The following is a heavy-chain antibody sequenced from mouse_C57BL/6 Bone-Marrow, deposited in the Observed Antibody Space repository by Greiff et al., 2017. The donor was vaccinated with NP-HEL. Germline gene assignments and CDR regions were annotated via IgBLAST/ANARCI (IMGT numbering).Heavy chain of an antibody. CDR3: TTGATVVLDY. D-gene: IGHD1-1*01. CDR2: IDPENGDT. Sequence: EVQLQQSGAELVRPGASVKLSCTASGFNIKDDYMHWVKQRPEQGLEWIGWIDPENGDTEYASKFQGKATITADTSSNTAYLQHSSLTSEDTAVYYCTTGATVVLDYWGQGTTLTVSS. J-gene: IGHJ2*01. CDR1: GFNIKDDY. V-gene: IGHV14-4*01.